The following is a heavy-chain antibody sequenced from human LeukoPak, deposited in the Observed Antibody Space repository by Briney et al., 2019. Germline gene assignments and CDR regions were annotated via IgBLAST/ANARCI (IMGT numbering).Heavy chain of an antibody. J-gene: IGHJ6*03. CDR1: GGSLSSYY. V-gene: IGHV4-4*07. D-gene: IGHD5-18*01. CDR3: ARELQLWSRYYYYYMDV. CDR2: IYTSGST. Sequence: SETLSLTCTVSGGSLSSYYWSWIRQPAGKGLEWIGRIYTSGSTNYNPSLKSRVTISVDTSKNQFSLKLSSVTAADTAVYYCARELQLWSRYYYYYMDVWGKGTTVTVSS.